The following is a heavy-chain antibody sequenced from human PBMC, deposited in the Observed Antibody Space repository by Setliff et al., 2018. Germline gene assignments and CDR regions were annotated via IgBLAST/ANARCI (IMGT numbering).Heavy chain of an antibody. D-gene: IGHD6-13*01. CDR1: GFTFHDYA. CDR2: ITGNSDRI. V-gene: IGHV3-9*01. J-gene: IGHJ4*02. CDR3: ARDPQQLVQGFDY. Sequence: GGSLRLSCAASGFTFHDYAMHWVRQAPGKGLEWVSGITGNSDRIAYADSVKGRFTISRDNAKNSLYLQMNSLRAEDTAVYYCARDPQQLVQGFDYWGQGTLVTVSS.